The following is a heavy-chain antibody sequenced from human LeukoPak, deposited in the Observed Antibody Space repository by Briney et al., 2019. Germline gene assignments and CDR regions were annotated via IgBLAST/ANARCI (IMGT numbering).Heavy chain of an antibody. CDR3: ARGYRSISGFDP. D-gene: IGHD6-13*01. V-gene: IGHV1-8*02. CDR1: GGTFSSYA. J-gene: IGHJ5*02. CDR2: MNPNSGNT. Sequence: WASVKVSCKASGGTFSSYAVNWVRQATGQGLEWMGWMNPNSGNTGYAQKFQGRVTMTRNTSISTAYMELSSLRSEDTAVYYCARGYRSISGFDPWGQGTLVTVSS.